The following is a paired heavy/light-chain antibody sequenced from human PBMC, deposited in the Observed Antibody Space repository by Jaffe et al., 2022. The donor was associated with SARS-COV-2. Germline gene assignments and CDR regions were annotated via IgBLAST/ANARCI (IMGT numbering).Light chain of an antibody. CDR3: SSYKNTAIPVI. CDR1: SSDIGFYNF. Sequence: QSALTQPASVSGSPGQSTTISCNGTSSDIGFYNFVSWYQQHPGKAPKLIIFDVKNRPSGVSNRFSGSKSGNMASLTISGLQAEDEADYYCSSYKNTAIPVIFGGGTKLTVL. CDR2: DVK. V-gene: IGLV2-14*03. J-gene: IGLJ2*01.
Heavy chain of an antibody. CDR3: ARRKQLWTDFDY. Sequence: EVQLVQSGAEVKKPGESLKISCKGSGYTFTDYWVGWVRQMPGKGLEWMGIIYPRDSDTRYSPSFEGQVTISVDKSINTAYLQWSSLKASDSAMYYCARRKQLWTDFDYWGQGTVVTVSS. CDR1: GYTFTDYW. V-gene: IGHV5-51*01. CDR2: IYPRDSDT. D-gene: IGHD3-16*01. J-gene: IGHJ4*02.